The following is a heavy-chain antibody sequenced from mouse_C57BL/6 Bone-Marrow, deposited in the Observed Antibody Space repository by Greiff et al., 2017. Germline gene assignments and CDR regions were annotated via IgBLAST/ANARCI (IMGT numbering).Heavy chain of an antibody. CDR3: AREEYAMDY. V-gene: IGHV5-4*01. Sequence: VQLKESGGGLVKPGGSLKLSCAASGFTFSSYAMSWVRQTPEKRLEWVATISDGGSYTYYPDNVKGRFTISRDNAKNNLYLQMSHLKSEDTAMYYYAREEYAMDYWGQGTSVTVSS. CDR1: GFTFSSYA. CDR2: ISDGGSYT. J-gene: IGHJ4*01.